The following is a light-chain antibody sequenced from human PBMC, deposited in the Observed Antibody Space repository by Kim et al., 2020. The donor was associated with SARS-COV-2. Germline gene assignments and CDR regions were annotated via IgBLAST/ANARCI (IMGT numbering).Light chain of an antibody. Sequence: LSQGKSTTRFSRAIEGVSNKYLACDQQSRARAPGVLIYGASTRAAGIPDGFRGSGCGTDFTLTISRLEPKDFAVYYCEQYGCSPYTFGQGTKLEI. J-gene: IGKJ2*01. CDR3: EQYGCSPYT. V-gene: IGKV3-20*01. CDR2: GAS. CDR1: EGVSNKY.